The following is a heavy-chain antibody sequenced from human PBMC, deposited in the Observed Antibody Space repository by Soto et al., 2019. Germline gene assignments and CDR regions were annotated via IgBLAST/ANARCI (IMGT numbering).Heavy chain of an antibody. CDR2: IYYSGST. CDR1: GGSISSGGYY. V-gene: IGHV4-31*03. D-gene: IGHD3-10*01. J-gene: IGHJ4*02. Sequence: SETLSLTCTVSGGSISSGGYYWSWIRQHPGKGLEWIGYIYYSGSTYYNPSLKSRVTISVDTYKNQFSLKLSSVTAADTAVYYCARAYGSGSYYPDYWGQGTMVTVSS. CDR3: ARAYGSGSYYPDY.